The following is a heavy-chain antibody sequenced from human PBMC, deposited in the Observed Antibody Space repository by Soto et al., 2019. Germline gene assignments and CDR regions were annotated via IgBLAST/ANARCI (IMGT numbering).Heavy chain of an antibody. CDR1: GFTFSSYA. CDR2: ISSNGGST. V-gene: IGHV3-64*01. D-gene: IGHD2-15*01. Sequence: GESLKISCAASGFTFSSYAMHWVRQAPGKGLEYVSAISSNGGSTYYANSVKGRFTISRDNSKNTLYLQMGSLRAEDMAVYYCARVVMDCSGGSCSDWFDPWGQGTLVTVSS. J-gene: IGHJ5*02. CDR3: ARVVMDCSGGSCSDWFDP.